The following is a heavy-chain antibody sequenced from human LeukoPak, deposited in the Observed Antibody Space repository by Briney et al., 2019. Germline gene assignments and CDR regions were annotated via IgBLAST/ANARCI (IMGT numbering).Heavy chain of an antibody. J-gene: IGHJ6*03. CDR1: GFTFSSYC. Sequence: PGGSLRLSCAASGFTFSSYCMHWVRQAPGKGLEWVAYIRYDGSNKYYADSVKGRFTISRDNSKNTLYLQMNSLRAEDTAVYYCARGVGELELRRHYSDYYYMDVWGKGTTVTVSS. CDR3: ARGVGELELRRHYSDYYYMDV. D-gene: IGHD1-7*01. CDR2: IRYDGSNK. V-gene: IGHV3-30*02.